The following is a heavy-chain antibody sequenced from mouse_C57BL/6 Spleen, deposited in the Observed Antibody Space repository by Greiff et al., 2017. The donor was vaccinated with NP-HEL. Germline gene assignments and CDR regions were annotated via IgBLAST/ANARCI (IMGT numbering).Heavy chain of an antibody. CDR3: ARGVGTGAMDY. CDR1: GFTFSDYG. D-gene: IGHD1-1*02. J-gene: IGHJ4*01. CDR2: ISSGSSTI. V-gene: IGHV5-17*01. Sequence: EVPVVESGGGLVKPGGSLKLSCAASGFTFSDYGMHWVRQAPEKGLEWVAYISSGSSTIYYADTVKGRFTISSDTAKNTLFLQMTSLRSEDTAMYYCARGVGTGAMDYWGQGTAVTVAS.